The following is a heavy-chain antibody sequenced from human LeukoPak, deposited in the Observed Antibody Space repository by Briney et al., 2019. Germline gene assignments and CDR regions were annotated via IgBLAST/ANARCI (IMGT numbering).Heavy chain of an antibody. CDR3: ARDAHYDFWSGYYSTWPLGY. D-gene: IGHD3-3*01. Sequence: PGGSLRLSCAAPGFTFSSYSINWVRQAPGKGLEWVSSISSSISYIYYADSVKGRFTISRDNAKNSLYLQMNSLRAEDTAVYYCARDAHYDFWSGYYSTWPLGYWGQGTLVTVSS. CDR2: ISSSISYI. CDR1: GFTFSSYS. V-gene: IGHV3-21*01. J-gene: IGHJ4*02.